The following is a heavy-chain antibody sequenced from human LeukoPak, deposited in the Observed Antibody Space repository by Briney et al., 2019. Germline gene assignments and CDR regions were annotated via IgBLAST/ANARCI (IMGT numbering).Heavy chain of an antibody. Sequence: GGSLRLTCAASGFTFSSYDMSWVRQAPGKGLEWVSAISGSGGSTYYADSVKGRFTISRDNSKNTLYLQMNSLRAEDTAVYYCAGAVDGSGSYLVDYWGQGTLVTVSS. CDR2: ISGSGGST. CDR1: GFTFSSYD. CDR3: AGAVDGSGSYLVDY. V-gene: IGHV3-23*01. J-gene: IGHJ4*02. D-gene: IGHD3-10*01.